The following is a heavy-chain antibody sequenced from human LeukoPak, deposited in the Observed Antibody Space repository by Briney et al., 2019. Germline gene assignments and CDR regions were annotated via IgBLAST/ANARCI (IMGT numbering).Heavy chain of an antibody. J-gene: IGHJ3*02. CDR2: IIPIFGTA. CDR3: ARESMGGPDDAFDI. Sequence: ASVKVSCKASGRTFSSYAISWVRQAPGQGLEWMGRIIPIFGTANYAQKFQGRATITTDESTSTAYMELSSLRSEDTAVYYCARESMGGPDDAFDIWGQGTMVTVSS. CDR1: GRTFSSYA. V-gene: IGHV1-69*05. D-gene: IGHD1-14*01.